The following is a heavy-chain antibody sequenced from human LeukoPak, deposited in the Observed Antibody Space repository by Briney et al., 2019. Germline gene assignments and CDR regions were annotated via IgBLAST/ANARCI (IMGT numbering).Heavy chain of an antibody. Sequence: SQTLSLTCTVSGVSISGGGYYWSWIRQHPGKGLEWIGNIYYRGSTYYNPSLKSRVTISVDTSKNQFSLRLSSVTAADTAVYYCARDRVYDSSGYIRYDAFDIWGQGTLVTVSS. D-gene: IGHD3-22*01. CDR3: ARDRVYDSSGYIRYDAFDI. J-gene: IGHJ3*02. CDR1: GVSISGGGYY. CDR2: IYYRGST. V-gene: IGHV4-31*03.